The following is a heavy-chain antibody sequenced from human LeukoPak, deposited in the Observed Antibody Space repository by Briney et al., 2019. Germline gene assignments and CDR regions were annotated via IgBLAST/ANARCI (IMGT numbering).Heavy chain of an antibody. CDR2: INPNSGGT. D-gene: IGHD3-10*01. CDR3: ARDPFNYYGSGSPSYYFDY. J-gene: IGHJ4*02. Sequence: ASVKVSFKASGYTFTGYYMHWVRQAPGQGLEWMGWINPNSGGTNYAQKFQGRVTMTRDTSISTAYMELSRLRSDDTAVYYCARDPFNYYGSGSPSYYFDYWGQGTLVTVSS. CDR1: GYTFTGYY. V-gene: IGHV1-2*02.